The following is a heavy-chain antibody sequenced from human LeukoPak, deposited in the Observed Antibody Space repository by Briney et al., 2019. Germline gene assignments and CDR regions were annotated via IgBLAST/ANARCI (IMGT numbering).Heavy chain of an antibody. D-gene: IGHD6-19*01. CDR1: GGSISSSNW. CDR2: IYHSGST. J-gene: IGHJ4*02. CDR3: ARGREQWLIDD. Sequence: SETLSLTCAVSGGSISSSNWWSWVRPPPGKGLEWIGEIYHSGSTNYNPSLKSRVTISVDTSKNQFSLKLSSVTAADTAVYYCARGREQWLIDDWGQGTLVTVSS. V-gene: IGHV4-4*02.